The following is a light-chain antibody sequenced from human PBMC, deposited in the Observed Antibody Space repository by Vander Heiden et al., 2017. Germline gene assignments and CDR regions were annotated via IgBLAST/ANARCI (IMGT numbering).Light chain of an antibody. V-gene: IGKV1-13*02. CDR2: DAS. Sequence: AIQLTQSQSSLSASVGDRVTITCRASQGISSALAWYQQKPGKTPKTLIYDASTLGTGVPSRFSGRGSGTDFTLTISTLQPEDFATYYCQQVNSSPITFGGGTMVEIK. CDR1: QGISSA. CDR3: QQVNSSPIT. J-gene: IGKJ4*01.